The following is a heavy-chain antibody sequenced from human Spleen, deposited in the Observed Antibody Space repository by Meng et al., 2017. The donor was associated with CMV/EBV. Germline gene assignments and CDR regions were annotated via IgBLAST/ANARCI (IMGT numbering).Heavy chain of an antibody. CDR2: INHSGST. J-gene: IGHJ4*02. V-gene: IGHV4-34*01. D-gene: IGHD3-10*01. CDR1: GGYFSGYY. CDR3: ARVEAMVRGVVDY. Sequence: CAVYGGYFSGYYWSWIRQPPGKGLEWIGEINHSGSTNYNPSLKSRVTISVDTSKNQFSLKLSSVTAADTAVYYCARVEAMVRGVVDYWGQGTLVTVSS.